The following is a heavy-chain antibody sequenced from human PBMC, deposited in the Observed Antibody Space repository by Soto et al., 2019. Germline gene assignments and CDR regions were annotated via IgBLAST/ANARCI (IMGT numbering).Heavy chain of an antibody. Sequence: QVQLVESGGGVVQPGRSLRLSCAASGFTFSSYAMHWVRQAPGKGLEWVAVISYDGSNKYYADTVKGRFTISRDNSKNTLYLHMNSLRAEDTAVYYCARERILRGVDDYWGQGTLVTVSS. V-gene: IGHV3-30-3*01. J-gene: IGHJ4*02. CDR2: ISYDGSNK. CDR1: GFTFSSYA. D-gene: IGHD3-10*01. CDR3: ARERILRGVDDY.